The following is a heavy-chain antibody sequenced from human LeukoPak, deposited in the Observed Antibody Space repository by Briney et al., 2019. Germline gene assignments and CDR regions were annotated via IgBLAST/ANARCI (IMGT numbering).Heavy chain of an antibody. D-gene: IGHD3-10*01. CDR3: ARVLRITMVRGVIHDAFDI. CDR1: GYTFTSYY. CDR2: INPSGGST. V-gene: IGHV1-46*01. Sequence: ASVKVSCKASGYTFTSYYMHWVRQAPGQGLEWMGIINPSGGSTSYAQKFQGRVTITRDTSASTAYMELSSLRSEDTAVYYCARVLRITMVRGVIHDAFDIWGQGTMVTVSS. J-gene: IGHJ3*02.